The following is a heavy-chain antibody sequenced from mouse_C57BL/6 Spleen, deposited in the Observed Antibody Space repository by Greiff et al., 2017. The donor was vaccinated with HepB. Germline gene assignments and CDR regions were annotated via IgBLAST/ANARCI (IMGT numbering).Heavy chain of an antibody. V-gene: IGHV5-4*01. D-gene: IGHD1-1*01. J-gene: IGHJ4*01. CDR1: GFTFSSYA. CDR2: ISDGGSYT. Sequence: EVQLVESGGGLVKPGGSLKLSCAASGFTFSSYAMSWVRQTPEKRLEWVATISDGGSYTYYPDNVKGRFTISRENAKNNLYLQMSHLKSEDTAMYYCARDRGSSYGAMDYWGQGTSVTVSS. CDR3: ARDRGSSYGAMDY.